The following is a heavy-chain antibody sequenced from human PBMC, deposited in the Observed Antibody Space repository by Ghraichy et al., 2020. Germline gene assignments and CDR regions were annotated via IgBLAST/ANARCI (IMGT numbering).Heavy chain of an antibody. Sequence: ETLSLTCTVSGGSISSSSYYWGWIRQPPGKGLEWIGSIYYSGSTYYNPSLKSRVTISVDTSKNQFSLKLSSVTAADTAVYYCARVYSSSLAWFDPWGQGTLVTVSS. CDR1: GGSISSSSYY. CDR3: ARVYSSSLAWFDP. CDR2: IYYSGST. J-gene: IGHJ5*02. V-gene: IGHV4-39*01. D-gene: IGHD6-6*01.